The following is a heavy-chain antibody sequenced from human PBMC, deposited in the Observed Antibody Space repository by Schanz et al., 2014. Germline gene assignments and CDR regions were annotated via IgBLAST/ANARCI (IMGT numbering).Heavy chain of an antibody. CDR2: IDGEGSDT. V-gene: IGHV3-74*01. D-gene: IGHD3-16*02. CDR3: AKYRYSVFDFDY. Sequence: LLVESGGGFVQPGGSLRLSCAASGFTFSNNWMHWFRQGPGKGLSWVARIDGEGSDTRYADSVKGRFTISRDNSKNTLFLQMNSLRAEDTAIYYCAKYRYSVFDFDYWGQGTLVTVSS. CDR1: GFTFSNNW. J-gene: IGHJ4*02.